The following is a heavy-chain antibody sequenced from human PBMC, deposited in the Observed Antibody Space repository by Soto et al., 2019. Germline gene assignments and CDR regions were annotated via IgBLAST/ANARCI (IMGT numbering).Heavy chain of an antibody. CDR3: ARALYSSSSYFDY. CDR1: GVSFSGYY. CDR2: INHSGST. D-gene: IGHD6-6*01. V-gene: IGHV4-34*01. Sequence: SETLSLTCAVYGVSFSGYYWSWIRQAPGKGLEWIGEINHSGSTNYNPSLKSRVTISVDTSKNQFSLKLSSVTAADTAVYYCARALYSSSSYFDYWGQGTLVTVSS. J-gene: IGHJ4*02.